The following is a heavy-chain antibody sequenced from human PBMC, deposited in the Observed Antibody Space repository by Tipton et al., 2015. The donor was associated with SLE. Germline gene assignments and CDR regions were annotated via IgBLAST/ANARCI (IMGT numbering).Heavy chain of an antibody. CDR2: ISYDGSNK. D-gene: IGHD3-16*01. V-gene: IGHV3-30-3*01. CDR3: ARDGGPNDY. J-gene: IGHJ4*02. Sequence: SLRLSCAASGFTFSSYAMHWVRQAPGKGLEWVAVISYDGSNKYYADSVKGRFTISRDNAKNTLYLQMNSLRAEDTAVYYCARDGGPNDYWGQGTLVTVSS. CDR1: GFTFSSYA.